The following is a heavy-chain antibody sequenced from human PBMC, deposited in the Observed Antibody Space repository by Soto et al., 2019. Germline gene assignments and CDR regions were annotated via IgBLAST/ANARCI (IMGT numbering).Heavy chain of an antibody. CDR1: GGSISSYY. V-gene: IGHV4-59*01. CDR3: ARDVKKNYDGSVPGGMDV. Sequence: PSETLSLTCTVSGGSISSYYWSWIRQPPGKGLEWIGYIYYSGSTNYNPSLKSRVTISVDTSKNQFSLKLSSVTAADTAVYYCARDVKKNYDGSVPGGMDVWGQGTTVTVSS. CDR2: IYYSGST. J-gene: IGHJ6*02. D-gene: IGHD3-22*01.